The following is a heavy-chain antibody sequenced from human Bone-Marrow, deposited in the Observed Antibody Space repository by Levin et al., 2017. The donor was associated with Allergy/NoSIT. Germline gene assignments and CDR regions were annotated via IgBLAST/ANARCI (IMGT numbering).Heavy chain of an antibody. Sequence: GSGPTLVKPTQTLTLTCTFSGFSLGTSGVGVAWIRQPPGKALEWLAVIYWNDDNFYNPSLKSRLTITKDTSTNQVFLTMTNMNPVDTATFYCAHAEYHLGYAMDVWGQGTTVTVSS. D-gene: IGHD2/OR15-2a*01. CDR1: GFSLGTSGVG. J-gene: IGHJ6*02. V-gene: IGHV2-5*01. CDR3: AHAEYHLGYAMDV. CDR2: IYWNDDN.